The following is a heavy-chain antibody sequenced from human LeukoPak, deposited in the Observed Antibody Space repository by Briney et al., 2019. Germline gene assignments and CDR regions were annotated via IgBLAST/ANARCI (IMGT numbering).Heavy chain of an antibody. CDR1: GFSFSNYA. CDR2: ISDNGGST. V-gene: IGHV3-23*01. Sequence: PGGSLRLSCAASGFSFSNYAMSWVRQAPGQGLEWVSTISDNGGSTYYADSVKGRFTLSRDNSKSTLSLQMNSLRDDDTALYYCATQNFDYWGPGTLVTVSS. J-gene: IGHJ4*02. CDR3: ATQNFDY.